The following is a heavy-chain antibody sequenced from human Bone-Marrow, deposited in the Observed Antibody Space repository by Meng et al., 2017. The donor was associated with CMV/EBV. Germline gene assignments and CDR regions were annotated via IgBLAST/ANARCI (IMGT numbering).Heavy chain of an antibody. J-gene: IGHJ4*02. CDR3: ARAYYYGSGSYFY. CDR2: IKQDGSEK. V-gene: IGHV3-7*01. CDR1: GFTFSGSA. Sequence: GGSLRLSCAASGFTFSGSAMHWVRQASGKGLEWVANIKQDGSEKYYVDSVKGRFTISRDNAKNSLYLQMNSLRAEDTAVYYCARAYYYGSGSYFYWGQGTLVTVSS. D-gene: IGHD3-10*01.